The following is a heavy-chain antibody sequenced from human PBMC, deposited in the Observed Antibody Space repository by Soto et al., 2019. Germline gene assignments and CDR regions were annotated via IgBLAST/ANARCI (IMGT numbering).Heavy chain of an antibody. CDR2: IRSDGDTT. Sequence: EVQVLESGGGLVQPGGSLRLSCAASGFTFSRYGMNWVRQAPGKGLEWVSGIRSDGDTTYNADSVKGRFTVSRDTSKNTVYLQMNSLRAEDTAICYCAKGKGVGATPDGANCWGQGTLVTVSS. CDR1: GFTFSRYG. D-gene: IGHD1-26*01. J-gene: IGHJ4*02. V-gene: IGHV3-23*01. CDR3: AKGKGVGATPDGANC.